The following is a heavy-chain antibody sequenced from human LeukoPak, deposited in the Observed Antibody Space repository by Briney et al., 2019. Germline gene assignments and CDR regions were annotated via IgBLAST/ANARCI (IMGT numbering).Heavy chain of an antibody. CDR2: ISYGGSNK. Sequence: PGGSLRLSCAASGFTFSSYAVHWVRQAPGRGLEWVAGISYGGSNKYHAESVKGRCTISRDNSKNTLYLQMNSLRDEDTAIYYCATTYTTGWSKPFDYWGQGTLVTVSS. D-gene: IGHD6-19*01. CDR3: ATTYTTGWSKPFDY. V-gene: IGHV3-30*01. CDR1: GFTFSSYA. J-gene: IGHJ4*02.